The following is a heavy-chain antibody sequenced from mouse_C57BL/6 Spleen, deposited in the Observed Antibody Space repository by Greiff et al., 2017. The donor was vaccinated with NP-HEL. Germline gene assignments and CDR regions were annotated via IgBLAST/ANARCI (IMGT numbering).Heavy chain of an antibody. Sequence: QVQLKQPGAELVRPGTSVKLSCKASGYTFTSYWMHWVKQRPGQGLEWIGVIDPSDSYTNYNQKFKGKATLTVDTSSSTAYMQLSSLTSEDSAVYYCASPLLLRGRAMDYWGQGTSVTVSS. CDR1: GYTFTSYW. J-gene: IGHJ4*01. CDR3: ASPLLLRGRAMDY. CDR2: IDPSDSYT. V-gene: IGHV1-59*01. D-gene: IGHD1-1*01.